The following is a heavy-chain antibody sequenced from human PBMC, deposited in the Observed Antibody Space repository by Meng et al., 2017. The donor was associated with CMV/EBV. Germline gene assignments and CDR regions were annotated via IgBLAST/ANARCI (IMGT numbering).Heavy chain of an antibody. Sequence: GESLKISCAASGFTFSSYEMNWVRQAPGKGLEWVSYISSSGSTIYYADSVKGRFTISRDNAKNSLYLQMNSLRAEDTAVYYCASYSNYGLYYYGMDVWGQGTTVTVSS. CDR3: ASYSNYGLYYYGMDV. CDR2: ISSSGSTI. J-gene: IGHJ6*02. V-gene: IGHV3-48*03. CDR1: GFTFSSYE. D-gene: IGHD4-11*01.